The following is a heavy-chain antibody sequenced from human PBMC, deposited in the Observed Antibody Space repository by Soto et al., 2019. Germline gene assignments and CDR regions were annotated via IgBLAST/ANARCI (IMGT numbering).Heavy chain of an antibody. CDR3: ARGGAMGVDY. D-gene: IGHD1-26*01. J-gene: IGHJ4*02. V-gene: IGHV3-74*01. CDR1: GFTFNNKW. CDR2: IDGYSTTT. Sequence: EVQLVESGGGLVQPGGSLRLSCTASGFTFNNKWMHWARQAPGKGLVWVSRIDGYSTTTNYADSVKGRFTISRDNAKNTVFLHVNSLTDEDTAVYYCARGGAMGVDYWGQGTLVTVSS.